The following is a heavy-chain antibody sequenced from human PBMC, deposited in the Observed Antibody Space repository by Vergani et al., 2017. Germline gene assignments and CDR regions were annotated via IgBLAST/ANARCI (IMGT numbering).Heavy chain of an antibody. Sequence: EVQLVESGGGLVQPGRSLRLSCAASGFTFDDYAMHWVRQAPGKGLEWVSGISWNSGSIGYADSVKGRFTISRDNAKNSLYLQMNSLRAEDTAVYYCAKSNTAMGNFDYWGQGTLVTVSS. D-gene: IGHD5-18*01. V-gene: IGHV3-9*01. CDR2: ISWNSGSI. CDR1: GFTFDDYA. J-gene: IGHJ4*02. CDR3: AKSNTAMGNFDY.